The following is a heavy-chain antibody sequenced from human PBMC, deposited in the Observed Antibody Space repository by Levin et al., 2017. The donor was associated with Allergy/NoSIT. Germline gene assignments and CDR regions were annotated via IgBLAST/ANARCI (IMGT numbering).Heavy chain of an antibody. J-gene: IGHJ5*02. CDR1: GFTFSIDW. Sequence: GGSLRLSCAASGFTFSIDWMSWVRQAPGKGLEWVASINQDASAAFYVDSVKGRFTISRDHAKNSLDLQMNSLRVEDTAMYYCARPHSAVTGRGWFDPWGQGTLVTVSS. V-gene: IGHV3-7*01. CDR3: ARPHSAVTGRGWFDP. CDR2: INQDASAA. D-gene: IGHD6-19*01.